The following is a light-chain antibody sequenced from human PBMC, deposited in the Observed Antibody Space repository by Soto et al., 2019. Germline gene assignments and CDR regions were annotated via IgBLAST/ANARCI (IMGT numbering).Light chain of an antibody. CDR3: QQSNNYLIT. CDR2: KAS. CDR1: QSISSW. V-gene: IGKV1-5*03. J-gene: IGKJ5*01. Sequence: IQIAQSPSTLSASVGDRVTITCRASQSISSWLAWYQQRPGKPPKLLIYKASSLETGVPSRFRGSGSWTECTLTINSLQPDDVATDYCQQSNNYLITFGQGTRLEIK.